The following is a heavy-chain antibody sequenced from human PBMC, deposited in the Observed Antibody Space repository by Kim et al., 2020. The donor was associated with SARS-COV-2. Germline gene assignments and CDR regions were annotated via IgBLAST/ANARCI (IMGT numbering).Heavy chain of an antibody. Sequence: YYADSVEGRFTSSRDNSKNTLYLQMNSLRAEDTAVYYCAKDSGWLQSLGYWGQGTLVTVSS. CDR3: AKDSGWLQSLGY. D-gene: IGHD5-12*01. J-gene: IGHJ4*02. V-gene: IGHV3-30*02.